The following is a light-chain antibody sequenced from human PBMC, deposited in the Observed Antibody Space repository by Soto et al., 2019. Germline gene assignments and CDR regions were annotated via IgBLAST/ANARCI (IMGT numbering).Light chain of an antibody. Sequence: QSALTQPPSASGTPGQRVTISCSGSSSNIGSNTVNWYQQLPGTAPKLLIYSNNQRPSGVPDRFSGSMSGTSASLAISGLQSEDEADYYCAAWDDSLNGSVFGTGTKVTVL. J-gene: IGLJ1*01. CDR1: SSNIGSNT. V-gene: IGLV1-44*01. CDR2: SNN. CDR3: AAWDDSLNGSV.